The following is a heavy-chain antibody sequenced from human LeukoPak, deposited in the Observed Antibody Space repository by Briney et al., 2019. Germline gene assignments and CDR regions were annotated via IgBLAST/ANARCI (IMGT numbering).Heavy chain of an antibody. D-gene: IGHD1-7*01. V-gene: IGHV4-34*01. J-gene: IGHJ5*02. CDR2: VNHSGSA. CDR1: GETFTNYY. Sequence: SETLSLTCVVYGETFTNYYWSWIRQPPGKGLQWIGEVNHSGSANYNPSLKSLVTISVDSSKGQFSLRLNSVAAADTAVYYCARGPRLQRELRKKYNWFDPWGQGSLVTVSS. CDR3: ARGPRLQRELRKKYNWFDP.